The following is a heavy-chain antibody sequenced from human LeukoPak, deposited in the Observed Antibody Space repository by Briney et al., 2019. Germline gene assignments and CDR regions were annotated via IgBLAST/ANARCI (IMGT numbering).Heavy chain of an antibody. J-gene: IGHJ4*02. CDR3: VRDSRPGGAMGLYHNFDF. CDR2: IKEDGSEE. Sequence: GGSLRLSCAASGFKFSDFWMTWVRQTPGKGLEWVANIKEDGSEEYHVDSVKGRFTISRDNTKSSLFLQMNSLRGDDTAVYYCVRDSRPGGAMGLYHNFDFWGQGTLVTVSS. CDR1: GFKFSDFW. D-gene: IGHD3-16*01. V-gene: IGHV3-7*01.